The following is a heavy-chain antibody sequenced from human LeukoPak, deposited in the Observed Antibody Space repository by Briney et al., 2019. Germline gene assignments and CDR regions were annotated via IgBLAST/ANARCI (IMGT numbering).Heavy chain of an antibody. J-gene: IGHJ4*02. CDR2: ISSSGSTI. D-gene: IGHD3-10*01. CDR1: GFTFSDYY. CDR3: ARYRITMVQGVTVFDY. Sequence: GGSLRLSCAASGFTFSDYYMSWIRQAPGKGLEWVSYISSSGSTIYYADSVKGRFTISRDTAKSSLYLQMNSLRAEDTAVYYCARYRITMVQGVTVFDYWGQGTLVTVSS. V-gene: IGHV3-11*01.